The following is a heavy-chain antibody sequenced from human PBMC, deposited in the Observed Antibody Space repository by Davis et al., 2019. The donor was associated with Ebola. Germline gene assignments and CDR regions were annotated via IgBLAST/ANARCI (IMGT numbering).Heavy chain of an antibody. V-gene: IGHV3-21*01. CDR1: GFTFSSYS. Sequence: GGSLRLSCAASGFTFSSYSMNWVRQAPGKGLEWVSSISSSSSYIYYADSVKGRFTISRDNAKNSLYLQMSSLRAEDTALYYCARESKGYDFWSGTSEYWGQGTLVTVSS. J-gene: IGHJ4*02. CDR3: ARESKGYDFWSGTSEY. CDR2: ISSSSSYI. D-gene: IGHD3-3*01.